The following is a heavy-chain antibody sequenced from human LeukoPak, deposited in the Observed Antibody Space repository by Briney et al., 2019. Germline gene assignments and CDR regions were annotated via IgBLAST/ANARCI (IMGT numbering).Heavy chain of an antibody. Sequence: ASVKVSCKASGYTFTGYYMHWVRQAPGQGLEWMGWINPNSGGTNYAQKFQGRVTMTRDTSISTAYMELSRLRSDDTAVYYCARADCSSTSCYAIDIWGQGTMVTVSS. CDR1: GYTFTGYY. J-gene: IGHJ3*02. CDR2: INPNSGGT. CDR3: ARADCSSTSCYAIDI. V-gene: IGHV1-2*02. D-gene: IGHD2-2*01.